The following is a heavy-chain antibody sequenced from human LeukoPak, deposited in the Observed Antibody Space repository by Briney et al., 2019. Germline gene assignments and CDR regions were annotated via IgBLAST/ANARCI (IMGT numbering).Heavy chain of an antibody. V-gene: IGHV3-23*01. CDR3: AKGGGYCSSTSCYAGMV. CDR2: ISGSGGST. D-gene: IGHD2-2*01. Sequence: PGGSLRLSCAASGFTFSSYAMSWVRQAPGKGLEWVSAISGSGGSTYYADSVKGRFTISRDNSKNTLYLQMNSLRAEDTAVYYCAKGGGYCSSTSCYAGMVWGQGTLVTVSS. CDR1: GFTFSSYA. J-gene: IGHJ4*02.